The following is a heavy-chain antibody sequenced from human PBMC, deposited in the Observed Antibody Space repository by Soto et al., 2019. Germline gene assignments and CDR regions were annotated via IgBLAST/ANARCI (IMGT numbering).Heavy chain of an antibody. J-gene: IGHJ4*02. CDR1: GFTFSSYA. Sequence: PGGSLRLSCAASGFTFSSYAMSWVRQAPGKGLEWVSAISGSGGSTYYADSVKGRFTISRDNSKNTLYLQMNSLRAEDTAVYYCAKRSQSYYDSSGAPPDYWGQGTLVTVSS. CDR3: AKRSQSYYDSSGAPPDY. CDR2: ISGSGGST. V-gene: IGHV3-23*01. D-gene: IGHD3-22*01.